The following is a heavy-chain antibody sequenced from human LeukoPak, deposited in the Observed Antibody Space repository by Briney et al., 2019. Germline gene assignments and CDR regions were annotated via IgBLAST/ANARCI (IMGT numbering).Heavy chain of an antibody. V-gene: IGHV3-48*01. CDR3: ASNYYDSSGYPNWFDP. CDR2: ISSSGSTI. D-gene: IGHD3-22*01. CDR1: GFTFSSYA. J-gene: IGHJ5*02. Sequence: GGSLRLSCAASGFTFSSYAMSWVRQAPGKGLEWVSYISSSGSTIYYADSVRGRFTISRDNSKNTLYLQMNSLRAEDAAVYYCASNYYDSSGYPNWFDPWGQGTLVTVSS.